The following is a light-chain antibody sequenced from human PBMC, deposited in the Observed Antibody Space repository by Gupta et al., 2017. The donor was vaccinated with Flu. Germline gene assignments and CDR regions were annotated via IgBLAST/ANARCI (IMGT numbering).Light chain of an antibody. CDR3: QQSYSIFRT. CDR1: QSISSY. Sequence: DIQMTQSPSSLSASVGDRVTITCRASQSISSYLNWYQQKPGKAPKLLIYAASSLQSGVPSRFSGSGSGTDFTLTISRLQPEDFATYYCQQSYSIFRTFGQGTKVEIK. CDR2: AAS. V-gene: IGKV1-39*01. J-gene: IGKJ1*01.